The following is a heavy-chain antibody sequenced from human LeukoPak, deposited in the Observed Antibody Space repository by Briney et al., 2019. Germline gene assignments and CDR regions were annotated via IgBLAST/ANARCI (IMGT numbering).Heavy chain of an antibody. CDR1: GGSISSSSYY. CDR3: ARPRPYCSGGSCYPRGYYMDV. V-gene: IGHV4-39*01. Sequence: SETLSLTCTVSGGSISSSSYYWGWIRQPPGKGLEWIGSIYYSGSTYYNPSLKSRVTISVDTSKNQFSLKLSSVTAADTAVYYCARPRPYCSGGSCYPRGYYMDVWGKGATVTVSS. D-gene: IGHD2-15*01. CDR2: IYYSGST. J-gene: IGHJ6*03.